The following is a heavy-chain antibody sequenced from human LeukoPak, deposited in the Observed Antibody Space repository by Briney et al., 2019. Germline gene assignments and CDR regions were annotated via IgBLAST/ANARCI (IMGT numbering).Heavy chain of an antibody. CDR2: ITSSSSYI. Sequence: PGGSLRLSCAASVFAFSSYSMTCVRHAPAKGLEWVSSITSSSSYIYYADSPKGRFTISRDNAKNSLYLQMNSLRVEDTAVYYCARERHTFDPWGQGTLVTVSS. CDR1: VFAFSSYS. CDR3: ARERHTFDP. D-gene: IGHD6-25*01. J-gene: IGHJ5*02. V-gene: IGHV3-21*01.